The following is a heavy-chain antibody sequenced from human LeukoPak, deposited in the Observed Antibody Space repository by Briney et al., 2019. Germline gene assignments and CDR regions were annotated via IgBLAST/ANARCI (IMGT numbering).Heavy chain of an antibody. J-gene: IGHJ4*02. Sequence: GGSLRLSCAASGFTFSDYYMSWIRQAPGKGLEWVSYVSSSGSTIYYADSVKGRFTISRDNAKNSLYLQMNSLRAEDTAVYYCVSFGRSGNGGENYWGQGTLVTVSS. CDR3: VSFGRSGNGGENY. CDR1: GFTFSDYY. V-gene: IGHV3-11*01. D-gene: IGHD3-10*01. CDR2: VSSSGSTI.